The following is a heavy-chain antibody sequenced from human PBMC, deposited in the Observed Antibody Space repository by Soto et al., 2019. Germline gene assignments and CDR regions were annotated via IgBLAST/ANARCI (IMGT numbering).Heavy chain of an antibody. Sequence: QVQLVESGGGLVEPGGSLRLSCAASGFTLSDYYMSWVRQAPGKGLEWLSYISSSSTTVYYVDSVKGRFTISRDNAKNSLYLQIDSLRVEDTALYYYARDGVLATGPIEYWGQGAQVTVSS. CDR3: ARDGVLATGPIEY. CDR1: GFTLSDYY. CDR2: ISSSSTTV. D-gene: IGHD5-12*01. V-gene: IGHV3-11*01. J-gene: IGHJ4*02.